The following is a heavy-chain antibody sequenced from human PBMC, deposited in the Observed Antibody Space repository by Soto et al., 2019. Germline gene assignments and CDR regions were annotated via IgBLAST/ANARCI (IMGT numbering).Heavy chain of an antibody. Sequence: PSETLSLTCIVSGGSMTGHAWVWIRQAAGKGLEWIGHFYPSGSASYNPTLRSRLTMSLDTSHNHFFLNLTSATTADTAVYYCVRGKSYSVYDFWGPGTLVTVSS. D-gene: IGHD5-12*01. J-gene: IGHJ4*02. CDR3: VRGKSYSVYDF. CDR1: GGSMTGHA. CDR2: FYPSGSA. V-gene: IGHV4-4*07.